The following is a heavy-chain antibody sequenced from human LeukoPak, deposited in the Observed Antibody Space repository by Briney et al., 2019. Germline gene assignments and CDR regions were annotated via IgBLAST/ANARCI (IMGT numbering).Heavy chain of an antibody. CDR1: GYTFTGYY. CDR3: ATWGVYSSSWYN. CDR2: INPNSGDT. Sequence: ASVKVSCKASGYTFTGYYMHWLRQAPGQGLEWMGRINPNSGDTNYAQKFQGRVTMTRDTSISAAYMELSRLRSDDTAMYYCATWGVYSSSWYNWGQGTLVTVSS. D-gene: IGHD6-13*01. V-gene: IGHV1-2*06. J-gene: IGHJ4*02.